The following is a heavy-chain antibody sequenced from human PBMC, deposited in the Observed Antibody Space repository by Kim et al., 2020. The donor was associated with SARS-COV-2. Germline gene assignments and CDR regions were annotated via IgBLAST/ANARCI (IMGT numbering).Heavy chain of an antibody. Sequence: ASVKVSCKASGYTFTRYAVNWVRQAPGQGLEWMGWINTNTGNPTYAQGFTGRFVFSLDTSVTTAYLQISSLKAEDTAVYYCAATAGVTYYYYYMDVWGQGTTVTVSS. CDR3: AATAGVTYYYYYMDV. V-gene: IGHV7-4-1*02. CDR2: INTNTGNP. CDR1: GYTFTRYA. D-gene: IGHD3-10*01. J-gene: IGHJ6*03.